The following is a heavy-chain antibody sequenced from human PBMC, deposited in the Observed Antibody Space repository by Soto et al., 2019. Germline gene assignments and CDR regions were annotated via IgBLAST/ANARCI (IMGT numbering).Heavy chain of an antibody. CDR3: ARAGYSSSSWLSFDY. CDR2: IYSGGST. J-gene: IGHJ4*02. V-gene: IGHV3-53*02. CDR1: GFTVSSNY. D-gene: IGHD6-6*01. Sequence: EVQLVETGGGLIQPGGSLRLSCAASGFTVSSNYMSWVRQAPGKGLEWVSVIYSGGSTYYADSVKGRFTISRDNSKNTLYLQMNSLRAEDTAVYYCARAGYSSSSWLSFDYWGQGTLVTVSS.